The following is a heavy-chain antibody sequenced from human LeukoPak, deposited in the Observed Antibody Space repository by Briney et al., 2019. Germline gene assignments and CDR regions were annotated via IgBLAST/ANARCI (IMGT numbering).Heavy chain of an antibody. CDR1: GYTFTGSY. Sequence: ASVTVSCKASGYTFTGSYMHWVRQAPGQGLEWVGWINLNNGGTNHAQKFQGRVTMTSDTSISTAYMELSGLRFDDTAVYYCARTAGGSGRWGDNWFDPWGQGTLVTVSS. CDR3: ARTAGGSGRWGDNWFDP. CDR2: INLNNGGT. D-gene: IGHD3-10*01. J-gene: IGHJ5*02. V-gene: IGHV1-2*02.